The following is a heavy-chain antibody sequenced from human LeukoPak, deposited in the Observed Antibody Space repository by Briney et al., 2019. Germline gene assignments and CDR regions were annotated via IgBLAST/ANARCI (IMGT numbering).Heavy chain of an antibody. CDR2: INEDGSAK. V-gene: IGHV3-7*01. D-gene: IGHD7-27*01. J-gene: IGHJ4*02. CDR1: GFTFDDYA. CDR3: ASLWGAQP. Sequence: GGSLRLSCAASGFTFDDYAMHWVRQAPGMGLEWVANINEDGSAKYYVDSVRGRFTLSRDNAKNSLYLQMNSLRAEDAAVYYCASLWGAQPWGQGTLVTVSS.